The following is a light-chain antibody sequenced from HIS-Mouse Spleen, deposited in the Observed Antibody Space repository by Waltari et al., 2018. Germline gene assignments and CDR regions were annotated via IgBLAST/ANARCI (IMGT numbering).Light chain of an antibody. V-gene: IGLV1-47*01. CDR1: SSNIGSNY. Sequence: QSVLTQPPSASGTPGQRVTISCSGSSSNIGSNYVYWYQQPPGTAPKLPIYRNNRRPCGVPDRFSGSKSGTSASLAISGLRSEDEADYYCAAWDDSLSGYVFGTGTKVTVL. J-gene: IGLJ1*01. CDR3: AAWDDSLSGYV. CDR2: RNN.